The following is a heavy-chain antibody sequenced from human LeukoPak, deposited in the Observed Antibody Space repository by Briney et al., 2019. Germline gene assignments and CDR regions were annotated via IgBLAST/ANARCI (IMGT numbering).Heavy chain of an antibody. CDR1: GGTFSSYA. J-gene: IGHJ6*02. CDR3: ARGDPLYDFWSGYLYGMDV. V-gene: IGHV1-69*04. D-gene: IGHD3-3*01. CDR2: IIPILGIA. Sequence: SVKVTCKASGGTFSSYAISWVRQAPGQGLEWMGRIIPILGIANYAQKFQGRVTITADKSTSTAYMELSSLRSEDTAVYYCARGDPLYDFWSGYLYGMDVWGQGTTVTVSS.